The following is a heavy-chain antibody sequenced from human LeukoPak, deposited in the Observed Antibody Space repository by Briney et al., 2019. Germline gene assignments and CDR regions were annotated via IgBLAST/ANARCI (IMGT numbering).Heavy chain of an antibody. CDR2: INHSEKT. Sequence: ASETLSLTCSVSGDSVSSNNYYWGWIRQPPGKGLEWIGSINHSEKTFYNPSLKSRVTISVDTSNNQFSLKLRSVTAADTAVYYCARHGPPKMVMVVTPPDYWGQGTLVTVSS. CDR3: ARHGPPKMVMVVTPPDY. D-gene: IGHD4-23*01. V-gene: IGHV4-39*01. CDR1: GDSVSSNNYY. J-gene: IGHJ4*02.